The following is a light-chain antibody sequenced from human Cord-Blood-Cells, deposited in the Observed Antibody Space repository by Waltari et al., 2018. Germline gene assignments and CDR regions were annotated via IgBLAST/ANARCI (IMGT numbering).Light chain of an antibody. CDR1: NSDVGSYNL. Sequence: QSALTQPASVSGSPGEWVTISCTGTNSDVGSYNLVSWYQQHPGKAPTLMISEGSKRPSGLTILISGSKSSNTASPTISGLHAADEAFYYCCTYPGSSTFSVFETRHNVSVL. CDR2: EGS. J-gene: IGLJ1*01. CDR3: CTYPGSSTFSV. V-gene: IGLV2-23*01.